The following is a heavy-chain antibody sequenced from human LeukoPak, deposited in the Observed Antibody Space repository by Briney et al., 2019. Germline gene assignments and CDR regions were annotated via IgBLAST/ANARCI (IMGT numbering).Heavy chain of an antibody. CDR3: ARDLLIVVRGVILPDHIDY. V-gene: IGHV3-30*04. CDR1: GFTFSSHA. D-gene: IGHD3-10*01. Sequence: TGGSLRLSCAASGFTFSSHAMHWVRQAPGKGLEGVAVIPYEGSNKYYADAVKGRFTISRDNSKNTLYLQMNSLRAEDTAVYYCARDLLIVVRGVILPDHIDYWGQGTLVTVSS. J-gene: IGHJ4*02. CDR2: IPYEGSNK.